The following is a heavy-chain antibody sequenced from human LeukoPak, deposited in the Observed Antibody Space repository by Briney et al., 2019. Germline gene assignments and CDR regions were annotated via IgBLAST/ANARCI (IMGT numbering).Heavy chain of an antibody. J-gene: IGHJ4*02. CDR2: ISSSSSYI. Sequence: PGGSLRLSCAASGFTFRSYSMNWVRQAPGKGLEWVSSISSSSSYIYYADSVKGRFTISRDNAKNSLYLQMNSLRAEDTAVYYCARTYNWNVMYYFDYWGQGTPVTVSS. V-gene: IGHV3-21*01. CDR1: GFTFRSYS. CDR3: ARTYNWNVMYYFDY. D-gene: IGHD1-20*01.